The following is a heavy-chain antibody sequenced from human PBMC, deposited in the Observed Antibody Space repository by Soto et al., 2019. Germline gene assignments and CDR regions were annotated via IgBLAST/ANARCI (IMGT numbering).Heavy chain of an antibody. CDR2: MSSDGRNK. Sequence: QVQLVESGGGVVQPGTSLRLSCAASGFTFSSCGMHWVRQAPGKGLEWVAVMSSDGRNKYYADSVKGRFTISRDNSRNTLFLQMNSLRAEDTAVYYCAKRVDNTAWHSFDCWGQGTLVTVSS. CDR1: GFTFSSCG. CDR3: AKRVDNTAWHSFDC. D-gene: IGHD5-12*01. J-gene: IGHJ4*02. V-gene: IGHV3-30*18.